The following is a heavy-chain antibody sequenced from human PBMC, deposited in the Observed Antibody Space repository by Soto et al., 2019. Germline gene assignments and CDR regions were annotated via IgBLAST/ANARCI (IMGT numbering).Heavy chain of an antibody. D-gene: IGHD4-17*01. CDR1: GYTFTNYD. V-gene: IGHV1-8*01. CDR3: VRVYGEIDY. Sequence: QVQLVQSGAEVKKPGASVKVSCKASGYTFTNYDINWVRQATGQGLEWMGWINPKSGNTGYAQQFQGRVIMTSSTSISTAYMELSSLRSEDTAVYYCVRVYGEIDYWGQGTLVTVSS. CDR2: INPKSGNT. J-gene: IGHJ4*02.